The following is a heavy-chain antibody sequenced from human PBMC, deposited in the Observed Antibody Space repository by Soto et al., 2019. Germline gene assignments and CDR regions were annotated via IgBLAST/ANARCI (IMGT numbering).Heavy chain of an antibody. CDR3: ARGLRSLEYFDY. CDR1: GASISSGDYY. CDR2: IYYSGST. J-gene: IGHJ4*02. D-gene: IGHD3-3*01. Sequence: SETLSLTCTVSGASISSGDYYWSWIRQPPGKGLEWIGCIYYSGSTYYNPSLKSRLTISVDTSTNQFSLRLSSVTAADTAVYYCARGLRSLEYFDYWGQGTLVTVSS. V-gene: IGHV4-30-4*01.